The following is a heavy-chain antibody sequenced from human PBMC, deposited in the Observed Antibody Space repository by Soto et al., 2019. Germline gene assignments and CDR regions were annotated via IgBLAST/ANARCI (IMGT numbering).Heavy chain of an antibody. V-gene: IGHV4-30-2*01. CDR1: GATITWGDYS. J-gene: IGHJ5*02. Sequence: TSETLSLTCAISGATITWGDYSWNWIRQPPGKGREWNGYIFHGGSTYYNPSLRSRVTISVDRSRTQFSLKMSSVTAADTAVYYCARGRVVVPAAVMFNCLDPWGQGALVTVSS. CDR2: IFHGGST. CDR3: ARGRVVVPAAVMFNCLDP. D-gene: IGHD2-2*01.